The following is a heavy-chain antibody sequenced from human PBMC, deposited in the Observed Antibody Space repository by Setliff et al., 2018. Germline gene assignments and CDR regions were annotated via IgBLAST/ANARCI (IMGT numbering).Heavy chain of an antibody. CDR1: GGSFSGYY. D-gene: IGHD3-22*01. J-gene: IGHJ3*02. Sequence: PSETLSLTCAVYGGSFSGYYWSWIRQPPGKGLEWIGSISNSGGTYYNPSLKSRVTISVDTSKNQFSLKLSSVTAADTAVYYCARGKERITMIVVVTSGAFDIWGQGTMVTVSS. CDR3: ARGKERITMIVVVTSGAFDI. CDR2: ISNSGGT. V-gene: IGHV4-34*01.